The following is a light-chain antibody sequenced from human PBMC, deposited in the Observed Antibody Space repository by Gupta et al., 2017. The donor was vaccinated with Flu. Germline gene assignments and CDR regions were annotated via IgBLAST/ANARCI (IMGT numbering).Light chain of an antibody. J-gene: IGKJ5*01. CDR3: QQYYNWQART. V-gene: IGKV3-15*01. CDR1: QSVSSN. CDR2: GAS. Sequence: EIVMTQSPATLSVSPGERATLSCRASQSVSSNLAWYQQKPGQAPRLLIYGASTRATGIPARFSGSGSGTEFTLTISSLQSEDFAVYYCQQYYNWQARTLGQGTRLEMK.